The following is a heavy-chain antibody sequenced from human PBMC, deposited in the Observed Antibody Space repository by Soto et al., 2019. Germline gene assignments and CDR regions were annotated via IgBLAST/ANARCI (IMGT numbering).Heavy chain of an antibody. D-gene: IGHD6-13*01. V-gene: IGHV3-33*01. CDR2: IWFDGSKR. CDR3: ARDIATAGVVLDY. J-gene: IGHJ4*02. Sequence: QVQLVESGGGVIQPGTSLRLSCGGSGFTFSSYGMHWVRQVPGKGLEWVAVIWFDGSKRYYADSVKGRFTISRDDSKNTLYLQMNSVRAEYTGVYYCARDIATAGVVLDYWGQGTPVTVSS. CDR1: GFTFSSYG.